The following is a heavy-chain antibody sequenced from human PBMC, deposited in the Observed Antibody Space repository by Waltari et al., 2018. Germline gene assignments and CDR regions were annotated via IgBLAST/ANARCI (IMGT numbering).Heavy chain of an antibody. CDR3: AKDRRVLRYFGAMDV. CDR2: IRYDGSNK. CDR1: GFTFSSYG. J-gene: IGHJ6*03. Sequence: QVQLVESGGGVVQPGGSLRLSCAASGFTFSSYGMHWVRQAPGKGMEWVALIRYDGSNKYYADSVKRRFTISRDNSKNTLYLQMNSLRAEDTAVYYCAKDRRVLRYFGAMDVWGKGTTVTVSS. D-gene: IGHD3-9*01. V-gene: IGHV3-30*02.